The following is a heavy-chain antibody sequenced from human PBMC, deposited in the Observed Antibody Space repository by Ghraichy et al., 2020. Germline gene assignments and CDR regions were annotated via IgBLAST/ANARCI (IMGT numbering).Heavy chain of an antibody. D-gene: IGHD6-6*01. J-gene: IGHJ5*02. Sequence: LKVSCSVSGLTFGNYALSWVRQAPENGLEWVSAIGGNGANTFYADCVKGRFTISRDNFKNTLFLQMNSLRAEDTAMYYCVKGMSGSSPYNWFDPWGQWALVIVSS. CDR1: GLTFGNYA. CDR3: VKGMSGSSPYNWFDP. V-gene: IGHV3-23*01. CDR2: IGGNGANT.